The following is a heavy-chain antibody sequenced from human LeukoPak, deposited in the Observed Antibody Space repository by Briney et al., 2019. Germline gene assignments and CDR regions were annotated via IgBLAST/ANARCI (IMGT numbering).Heavy chain of an antibody. CDR3: ARRYYSGLFDY. CDR2: IYYSGST. CDR1: GGSISSSSYY. Sequence: SETLSLTCTVPGGSISSSSYYWGWIRQPPGKGLEWIGSIYYSGSTYYNPSLKSRVTISVDTSKNQFSLKLSSVTAADTAVYYCARRYYSGLFDYWGQGTLVTVSS. D-gene: IGHD4-11*01. J-gene: IGHJ4*02. V-gene: IGHV4-39*07.